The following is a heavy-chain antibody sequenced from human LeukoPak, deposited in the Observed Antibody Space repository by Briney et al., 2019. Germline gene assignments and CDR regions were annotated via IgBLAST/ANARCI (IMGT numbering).Heavy chain of an antibody. Sequence: GGSLRLSCAASGFTFSSYAMSWVRQAPGKGLEWVSSISGSGGSTYYADSVKGRFTISRDNSKNTLYLQMNSLRVEDTAVYYCAKNRYYDFWRAHFDYWGQGTLVTVSS. CDR2: ISGSGGST. CDR3: AKNRYYDFWRAHFDY. V-gene: IGHV3-23*01. J-gene: IGHJ4*02. D-gene: IGHD3-3*01. CDR1: GFTFSSYA.